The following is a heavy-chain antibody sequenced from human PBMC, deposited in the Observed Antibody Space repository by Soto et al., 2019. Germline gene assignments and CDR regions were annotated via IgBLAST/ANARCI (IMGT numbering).Heavy chain of an antibody. D-gene: IGHD3-3*01. Sequence: EVQLLESGGGLVQPGGSLRLSCAASGFAFSTYAMSWVRQAPGKGLEWVSAINNSGGTTYYADSVKGRFTISRDNSKNTLYLQMNSLRAEDTAVYYCAKGYRFGYDFLFPDYWGQGTPVTVSS. CDR2: INNSGGTT. CDR3: AKGYRFGYDFLFPDY. J-gene: IGHJ4*02. CDR1: GFAFSTYA. V-gene: IGHV3-23*01.